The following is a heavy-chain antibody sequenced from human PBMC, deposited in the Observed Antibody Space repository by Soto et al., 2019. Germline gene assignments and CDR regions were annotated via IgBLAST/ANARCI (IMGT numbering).Heavy chain of an antibody. Sequence: SETLSLTCTVSGGSISSSSYYWGWIRQPPGKGLEWIGSIYYSGSTYYNPSLKSRVTISVDTSKNQFSLKLSSVTAADTAVYYCARFRDGYNTKWGQGTLVTVSS. V-gene: IGHV4-39*01. CDR3: ARFRDGYNTK. J-gene: IGHJ4*02. CDR2: IYYSGST. D-gene: IGHD5-12*01. CDR1: GGSISSSSYY.